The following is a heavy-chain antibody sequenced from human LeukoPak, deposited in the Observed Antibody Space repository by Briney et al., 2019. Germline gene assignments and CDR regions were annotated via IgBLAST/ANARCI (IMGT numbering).Heavy chain of an antibody. CDR1: GYSFTSYW. CDR3: AMKWGSGWTAFDI. CDR2: IYPGDSNT. J-gene: IGHJ3*02. D-gene: IGHD6-19*01. Sequence: GESLKLSCKGSGYSFTSYWIGWVGQLPGKGLEWMGIIYPGDSNTRYSPSFQGQVTISADKSISTAYLQWSSLKASDTAIYYCAMKWGSGWTAFDIWGQGTMVTVSS. V-gene: IGHV5-51*01.